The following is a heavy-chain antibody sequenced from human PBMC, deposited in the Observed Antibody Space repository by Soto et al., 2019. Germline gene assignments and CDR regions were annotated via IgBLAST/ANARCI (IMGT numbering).Heavy chain of an antibody. D-gene: IGHD6-19*01. J-gene: IGHJ4*02. Sequence: QVQLVQSGAEVKKPGASVKVSCKASGYTFTSYGISWVRQAPGQGLEWMGWISAYNGNTNYAQKFQCRVTMTPNTSTSTAYMELRNLSSDDTAVYYCERGYSSGWGDFDYWGQGTLITVSS. CDR2: ISAYNGNT. CDR3: ERGYSSGWGDFDY. CDR1: GYTFTSYG. V-gene: IGHV1-18*01.